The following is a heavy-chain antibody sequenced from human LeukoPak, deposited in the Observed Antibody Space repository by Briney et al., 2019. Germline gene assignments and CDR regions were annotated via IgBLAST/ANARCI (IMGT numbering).Heavy chain of an antibody. CDR2: IYHSGST. CDR3: ARNLYDSSGYSIGFDY. CDR1: GYSISSGYY. D-gene: IGHD3-22*01. V-gene: IGHV4-38-2*02. Sequence: SETLSLTCTVSGYSISSGYYWGWIRQPPGKGLEWIGSIYHSGSTYYNPSPRSRVTISVDTSKNQFSLKLSSVTAADTAVYYCARNLYDSSGYSIGFDYWGQGTLVTVSS. J-gene: IGHJ4*02.